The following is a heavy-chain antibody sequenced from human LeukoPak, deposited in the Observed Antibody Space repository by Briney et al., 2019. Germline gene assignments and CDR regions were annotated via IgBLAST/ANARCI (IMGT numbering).Heavy chain of an antibody. D-gene: IGHD4-17*01. CDR3: ARHVRQYGDYANWFDP. Sequence: SETLSLTCTVSGDSISSYYWSWIRQPPGKGLEWIGYIYYSGNTNYNPSLKGRVTISVDTSKNQFSLKLNSVTAADTAVYYCARHVRQYGDYANWFDPWGQGTLVTVSS. V-gene: IGHV4-59*08. CDR1: GDSISSYY. CDR2: IYYSGNT. J-gene: IGHJ5*02.